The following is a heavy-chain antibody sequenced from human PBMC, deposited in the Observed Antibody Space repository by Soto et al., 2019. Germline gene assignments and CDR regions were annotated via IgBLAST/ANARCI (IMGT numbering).Heavy chain of an antibody. D-gene: IGHD5-12*01. Sequence: SETLCLTCTVSGGSVGSGSYYWSWIRQPPGKGLEWIGYIYYSGSTNYNPSLKSRVTISVDTSKNQFSLKLSSVTAADTAVYYCARGAYNYDYWGQGTLVTVSS. V-gene: IGHV4-61*01. J-gene: IGHJ4*02. CDR2: IYYSGST. CDR1: GGSVGSGSYY. CDR3: ARGAYNYDY.